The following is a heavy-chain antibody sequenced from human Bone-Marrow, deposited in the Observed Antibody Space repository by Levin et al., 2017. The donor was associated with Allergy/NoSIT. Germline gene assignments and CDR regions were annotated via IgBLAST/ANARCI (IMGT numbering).Heavy chain of an antibody. Sequence: PSETLSLTCTVSGGPISSGSYYWSWIRQPAGKGLEWIGRIYTSGSTNYNPSLKSRVTISVDTSKNQFSLKLSSVTAADTAVYYCARGRTYGSGTRWFDPWGQGTLVTVSS. J-gene: IGHJ5*02. CDR1: GGPISSGSYY. V-gene: IGHV4-61*02. D-gene: IGHD3-10*01. CDR2: IYTSGST. CDR3: ARGRTYGSGTRWFDP.